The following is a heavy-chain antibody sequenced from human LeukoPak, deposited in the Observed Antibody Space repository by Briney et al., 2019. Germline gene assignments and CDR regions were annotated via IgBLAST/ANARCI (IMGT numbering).Heavy chain of an antibody. CDR1: GFTFSSYA. CDR3: AKDWGYSSSQGYYFDY. D-gene: IGHD6-13*01. Sequence: PGGSLRLSCAASGFTFSSYAVSWGRQAPGKGLEWGSSISGSGVATYSADSVKGRFTISRDNSKNTLYLQMSSLRAEDTAVYYCAKDWGYSSSQGYYFDYWGQGTLVTVSS. CDR2: ISGSGVAT. J-gene: IGHJ4*02. V-gene: IGHV3-23*01.